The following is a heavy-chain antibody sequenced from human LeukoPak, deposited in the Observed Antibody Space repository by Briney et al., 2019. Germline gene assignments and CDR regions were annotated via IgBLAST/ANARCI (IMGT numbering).Heavy chain of an antibody. Sequence: ASVKVSCKASGGTFSSYAISWVRQAPGQGLEWMGGIIPIFGTANYAQKFQGRVTITADESTSTAYMELSSLRSEDTAVYYCARAHLLRSWVGGYDYQFFAYWGQGKLVTVSS. CDR1: GGTFSSYA. J-gene: IGHJ4*02. CDR2: IIPIFGTA. CDR3: ARAHLLRSWVGGYDYQFFAY. V-gene: IGHV1-69*13. D-gene: IGHD5-12*01.